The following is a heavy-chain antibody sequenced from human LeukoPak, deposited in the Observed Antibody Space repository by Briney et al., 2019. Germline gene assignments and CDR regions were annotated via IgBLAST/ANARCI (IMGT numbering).Heavy chain of an antibody. D-gene: IGHD5-12*01. CDR3: ARDLGLRGST. V-gene: IGHV3-74*01. J-gene: IGHJ5*02. CDR2: MYGDMRDI. CDR1: GLTFSNSW. Sequence: GGSLRLSCEASGLTFSNSWMHWVRQVPGKGLVWVSRMYGDMRDISYADSVKGRFTISRDNAKNTVYLQMNSLRGEDAAVYYCARDLGLRGSTWGQGTLVTVSS.